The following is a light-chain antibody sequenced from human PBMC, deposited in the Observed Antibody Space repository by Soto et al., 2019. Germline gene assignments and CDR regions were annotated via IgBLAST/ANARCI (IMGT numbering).Light chain of an antibody. CDR1: SSDVGGYNY. V-gene: IGLV2-8*01. Sequence: QSVLTQPPSASGSLGQSVTISCTGTSSDVGGYNYVSWYQQHPGKAPKLMIYEVSQRPSGVPDRFSGSKSGNTASLTVSGLQAEDEADYYCSSYAGSNNNYVFGTGTKLTVL. CDR2: EVS. CDR3: SSYAGSNNNYV. J-gene: IGLJ1*01.